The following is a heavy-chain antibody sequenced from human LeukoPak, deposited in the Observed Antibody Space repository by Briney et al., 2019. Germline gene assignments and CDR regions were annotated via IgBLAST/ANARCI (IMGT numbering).Heavy chain of an antibody. J-gene: IGHJ6*03. V-gene: IGHV4-34*01. CDR2: INHSGST. CDR1: GGSFSGYY. CDR3: ARLGVYCSGGSCYYYYYYMDV. D-gene: IGHD2-15*01. Sequence: TSETLSLTCAVYGGSFSGYYWSWIRQPPGKGLEWIGEINHSGSTNYNPSLKSRVTISVDTSKNQFSLKLSSVTAADTAVYYCARLGVYCSGGSCYYYYYYMDVWGKGTTVTISS.